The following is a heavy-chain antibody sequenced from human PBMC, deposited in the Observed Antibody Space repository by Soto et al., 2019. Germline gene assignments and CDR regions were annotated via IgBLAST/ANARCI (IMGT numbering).Heavy chain of an antibody. CDR2: IYSGGST. J-gene: IGHJ1*01. CDR1: GFTVSSNY. Sequence: PGGSLRLSCAASGFTVSSNYMSWVRQAPGKGLEWVSVIYSGGSTYYADSVKGRFTISRDNSKNTLYLQMNSLRAEDRAVYYCARDLVGATTEYFQHWGQGTLVTVSS. D-gene: IGHD1-26*01. CDR3: ARDLVGATTEYFQH. V-gene: IGHV3-66*01.